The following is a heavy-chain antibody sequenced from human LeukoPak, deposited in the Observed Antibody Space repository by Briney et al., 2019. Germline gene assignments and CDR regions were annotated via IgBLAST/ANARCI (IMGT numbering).Heavy chain of an antibody. CDR3: ARDRWTYYDFWSGYYSYYYYYMDV. CDR1: GFTFSSYS. Sequence: GGSLRLSCAASGFTFSSYSMNWVRQAPGKGLEWVSSISSSSSYIYYADSVKGRFTISRDNAKNSLYLQMNSLRAEDTAVYYCARDRWTYYDFWSGYYSYYYYYMDVWGKGTTVTVSS. J-gene: IGHJ6*03. D-gene: IGHD3-3*01. CDR2: ISSSSSYI. V-gene: IGHV3-21*01.